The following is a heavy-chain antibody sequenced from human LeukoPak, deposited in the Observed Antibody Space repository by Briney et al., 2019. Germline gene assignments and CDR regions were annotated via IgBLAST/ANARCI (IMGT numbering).Heavy chain of an antibody. Sequence: GGSLRLSCAASGFTVSSDYMSCVRQAPGKGLQWVSVIYSGGSTYYADSVKGRFTISRDNSKNTLYLQMNSLRAEDTAVYYCARRGYVKLGGAFDIWGQGTMVTVSS. V-gene: IGHV3-66*01. D-gene: IGHD5-12*01. J-gene: IGHJ3*02. CDR1: GFTVSSDY. CDR3: ARRGYVKLGGAFDI. CDR2: IYSGGST.